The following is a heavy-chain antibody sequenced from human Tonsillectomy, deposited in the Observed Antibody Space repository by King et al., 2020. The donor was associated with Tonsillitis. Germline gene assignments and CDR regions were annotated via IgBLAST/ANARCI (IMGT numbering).Heavy chain of an antibody. V-gene: IGHV4-34*12. J-gene: IGHJ2*01. D-gene: IGHD3-22*01. Sequence: VQLQQWGAGLLKPSETLSLTCAVYGGSFSGYYWSWIRQPPGKGLEWIGEIIHSGSTNYNPSLKSRVTISVDTSKNQFSLKLSSVTAADTAVYYCARGDFYDSSGYLGWYFDLWGRGTLVTVSS. CDR1: GGSFSGYY. CDR3: ARGDFYDSSGYLGWYFDL. CDR2: IIHSGST.